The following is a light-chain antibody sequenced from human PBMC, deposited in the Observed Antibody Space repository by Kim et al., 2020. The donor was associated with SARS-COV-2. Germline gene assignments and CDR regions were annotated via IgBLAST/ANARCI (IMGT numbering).Light chain of an antibody. V-gene: IGLV3-19*01. Sequence: WGPTVRITCRVYSLRRYYARWYQRKPGQPPVLFIYYKDTGPSGIPDRFSGSSSGNTASLTIAGAQAEDVADFYCNSRDSSGDHVVFGGGTQLTVL. CDR2: YKD. CDR3: NSRDSSGDHVV. J-gene: IGLJ2*01. CDR1: SLRRYY.